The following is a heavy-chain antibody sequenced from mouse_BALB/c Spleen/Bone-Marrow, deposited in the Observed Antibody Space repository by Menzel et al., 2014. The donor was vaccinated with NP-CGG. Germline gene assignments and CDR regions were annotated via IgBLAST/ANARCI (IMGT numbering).Heavy chain of an antibody. V-gene: IGHV3-8*02. D-gene: IGHD2-14*01. J-gene: IGHJ4*01. CDR1: GDSITSDY. Sequence: VQLQQSGPSLVKPSQTLSLPCSVTGDSITSDYWNWIRKFPGNKLEYMGYISYSGSTYYNPSLKSRISITRDTSKNQYYLQLNSVTTEDTATYYCARYRYDYAMDYWGQGTSVTVSS. CDR3: ARYRYDYAMDY. CDR2: ISYSGST.